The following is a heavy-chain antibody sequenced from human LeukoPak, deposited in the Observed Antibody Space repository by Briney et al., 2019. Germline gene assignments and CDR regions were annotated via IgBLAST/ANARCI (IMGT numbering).Heavy chain of an antibody. J-gene: IGHJ4*02. D-gene: IGHD3-3*01. Sequence: GASVKVSCKASGYTFTGYYMHWVRQAPGQGLEWMGWINPNSGGTNYAQKFQGRVTMTRDTSISTAYMELSRLRSDDTAVYYCARPYDFWSGYPFDYWGQGTLVTVSS. V-gene: IGHV1-2*02. CDR1: GYTFTGYY. CDR2: INPNSGGT. CDR3: ARPYDFWSGYPFDY.